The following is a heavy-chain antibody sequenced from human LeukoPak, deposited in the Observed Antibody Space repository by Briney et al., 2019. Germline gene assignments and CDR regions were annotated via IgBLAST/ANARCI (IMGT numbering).Heavy chain of an antibody. Sequence: PGGSLRLSCAASGFTFSDYSMNWVRQAPGKGLEWVSSISSSSSYIYSADSVKGRFTISRDNGKNSLYLQMNSLRVEDTAVYYCATTLTRDSSGSYGALDYWGQGALVTVSS. CDR1: GFTFSDYS. CDR3: ATTLTRDSSGSYGALDY. D-gene: IGHD6-19*01. CDR2: ISSSSSYI. V-gene: IGHV3-21*01. J-gene: IGHJ4*02.